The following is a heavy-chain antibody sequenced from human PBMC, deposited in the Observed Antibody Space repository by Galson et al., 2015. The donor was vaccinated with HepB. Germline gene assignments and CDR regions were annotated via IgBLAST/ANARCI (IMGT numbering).Heavy chain of an antibody. CDR1: GFIFSSYS. V-gene: IGHV3-48*04. CDR2: ISSTSSTI. Sequence: SLRLSCAASGFIFSSYSMNWVRQAPGKGLEWVSYISSTSSTIYYADSVKGRFTISRDNAKNSLNLQMNSLRAEDTAVYYCARQGNYGMDVWGQGTTVTVSS. CDR3: ARQGNYGMDV. J-gene: IGHJ6*02.